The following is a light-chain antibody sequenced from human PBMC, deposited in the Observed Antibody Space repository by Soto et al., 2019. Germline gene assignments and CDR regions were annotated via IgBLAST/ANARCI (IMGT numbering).Light chain of an antibody. Sequence: QSVLTQSASVSGSPGQSITISCTGTSSDVGGYNYVSWYQQYPGKAPKLMIYDVSNRPSEVSNRFFGSKSGNTASLTISGLQAEDEADYYCSAYTSSSTYVFGAGTKVTVL. CDR2: DVS. CDR3: SAYTSSSTYV. V-gene: IGLV2-14*01. J-gene: IGLJ1*01. CDR1: SSDVGGYNY.